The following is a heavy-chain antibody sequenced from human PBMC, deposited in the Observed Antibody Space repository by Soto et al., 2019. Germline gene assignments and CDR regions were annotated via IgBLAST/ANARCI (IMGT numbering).Heavy chain of an antibody. CDR1: GGSISSYY. Sequence: SETLSLTCTVSGGSISSYYWSWIRQPPGKGLGWIGYIYYSGSTNYNPSLKSRVTISVDTSKSQFSLKLSSVTAADTAVYYCARGKTSSGYYYWFDPWGQGTLVTVSS. V-gene: IGHV4-59*01. CDR3: ARGKTSSGYYYWFDP. D-gene: IGHD3-22*01. J-gene: IGHJ5*02. CDR2: IYYSGST.